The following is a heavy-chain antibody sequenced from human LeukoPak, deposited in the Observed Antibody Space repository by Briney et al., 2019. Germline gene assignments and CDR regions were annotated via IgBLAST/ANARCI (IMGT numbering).Heavy chain of an antibody. CDR3: TTDSMVYANFDY. Sequence: ETLSLTCTVSGGSISSYYWSWVRQAPGKGLEWVGRIKSKTDGGTTDYAAPVKGRFTISRDDSKNTLYLQVNSLKTEDTAVYYCTTDSMVYANFDYWGQGTLVTVSS. V-gene: IGHV3-15*01. CDR2: IKSKTDGGTT. D-gene: IGHD2-8*01. J-gene: IGHJ4*02. CDR1: GGSISSYY.